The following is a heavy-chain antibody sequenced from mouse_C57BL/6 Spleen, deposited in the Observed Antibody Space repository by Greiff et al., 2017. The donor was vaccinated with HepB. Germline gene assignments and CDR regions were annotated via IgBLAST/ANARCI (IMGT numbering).Heavy chain of an antibody. J-gene: IGHJ3*01. Sequence: EVMLVESGGGLVKPGGSLKLSCAASGFTFSSYAMSWVRQTPEKRLEWVATISDGGSYTYYPDNVKGRFTISRDNAKNNLYLQMSHLKSEDTAMYYWARGKDSSGYGEFAYWGQGTLVTVSA. D-gene: IGHD3-2*02. CDR1: GFTFSSYA. CDR2: ISDGGSYT. CDR3: ARGKDSSGYGEFAY. V-gene: IGHV5-4*03.